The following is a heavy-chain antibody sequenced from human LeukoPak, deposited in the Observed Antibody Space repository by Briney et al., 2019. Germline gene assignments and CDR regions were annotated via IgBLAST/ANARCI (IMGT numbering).Heavy chain of an antibody. Sequence: ASVKVSCKASGFTFTGYYMHWVRQAPGQGLEWMGWINPNSGGTNYAQKFQGRVNMNRDTPISTAYMELSRLRSDDTAVYYCARAASRLEWLLNWFDPWGQGTLVTVS. CDR1: GFTFTGYY. D-gene: IGHD3-3*01. CDR2: INPNSGGT. J-gene: IGHJ5*02. V-gene: IGHV1-2*02. CDR3: ARAASRLEWLLNWFDP.